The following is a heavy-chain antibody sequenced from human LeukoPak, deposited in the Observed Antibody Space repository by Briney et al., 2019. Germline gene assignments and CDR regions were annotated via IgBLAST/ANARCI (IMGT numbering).Heavy chain of an antibody. Sequence: SETLSLTCTVSGGSFSNYYWTWIRQPPGKGLEWIGYIYNSGSTNYNPSLKSRVTISVDTSKNQFSLKLSSVTAADTAVYYCARVGDYALKDWGQGNLVTVSS. CDR1: GGSFSNYY. J-gene: IGHJ4*02. CDR3: ARVGDYALKD. V-gene: IGHV4-59*01. D-gene: IGHD4-17*01. CDR2: IYNSGST.